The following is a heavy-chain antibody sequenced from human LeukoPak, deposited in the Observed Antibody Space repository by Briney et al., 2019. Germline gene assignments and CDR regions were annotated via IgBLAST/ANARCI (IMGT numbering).Heavy chain of an antibody. CDR1: GGSISSNNW. V-gene: IGHV4-4*02. CDR2: IYHSGST. D-gene: IGHD2-2*01. CDR3: ARYRRGIVVVPSADWYFDF. J-gene: IGHJ2*01. Sequence: PSETLSLTCAVSGGSISSNNWWSWVRQPPGKGLEWIGEIYHSGSTNYNPSLKSRVTISVDKSKNQFSLKLRSVTAADTAVYYCARYRRGIVVVPSADWYFDFWGRGTLVTVSS.